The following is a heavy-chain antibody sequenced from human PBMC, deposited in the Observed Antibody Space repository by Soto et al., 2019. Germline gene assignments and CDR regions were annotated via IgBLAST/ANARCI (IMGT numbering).Heavy chain of an antibody. CDR2: ISGSGGST. J-gene: IGHJ6*03. V-gene: IGHV3-23*01. Sequence: GGSLRLSCAASGFTFSSYAMSWVRQAPGKGLEWVSAISGSGGSTYYADSVKGRFTISRDNSKNTLYLQMNSLRVEDTAVYYCAKDSGYYGSGREDYMDVWGKGTTVTVSS. CDR3: AKDSGYYGSGREDYMDV. D-gene: IGHD3-10*01. CDR1: GFTFSSYA.